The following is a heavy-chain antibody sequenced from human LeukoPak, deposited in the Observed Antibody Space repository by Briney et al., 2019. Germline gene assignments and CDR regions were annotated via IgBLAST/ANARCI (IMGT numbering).Heavy chain of an antibody. Sequence: PGRSLRLSCAASGFTFSSYGMHWVRQAPGKGLEWVAVIWYDGSNKYYADSVKGRFTISRDNSKNTLYLQMNSLRAEDTAVYYCARVGSASPNYDSSGNDAFDIWGQGTVVTVSS. D-gene: IGHD3-22*01. CDR2: IWYDGSNK. V-gene: IGHV3-33*01. J-gene: IGHJ3*02. CDR3: ARVGSASPNYDSSGNDAFDI. CDR1: GFTFSSYG.